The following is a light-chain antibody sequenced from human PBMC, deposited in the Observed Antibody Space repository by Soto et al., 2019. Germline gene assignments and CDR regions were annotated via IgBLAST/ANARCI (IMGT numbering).Light chain of an antibody. CDR2: DVS. CDR1: SSVVGGYNY. Sequence: QSALTQPASVSGSPGQSITISCTGTSSVVGGYNYVSWYQQHPGKAPKLMIYDVSNRPSGVSNRFSGSKSGNTASLTISGLQAEDEADYYCSSYTSSSTLAVFGGGTKVTVL. J-gene: IGLJ2*01. CDR3: SSYTSSSTLAV. V-gene: IGLV2-14*01.